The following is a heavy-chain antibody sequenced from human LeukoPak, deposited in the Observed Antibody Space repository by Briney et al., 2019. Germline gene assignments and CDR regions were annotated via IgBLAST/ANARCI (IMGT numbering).Heavy chain of an antibody. CDR2: INAGNGNT. D-gene: IGHD6-19*01. J-gene: IGHJ4*02. CDR1: GYTFTSYA. CDR3: ASSGWYGAGSFDY. Sequence: ASVKVSCKASGYTFTSYAMHWVRQAPGQRLEWMGWINAGNGNTKYSQKFQGRVTITRDTSASTAYMVLSSLRSEDTAVYYCASSGWYGAGSFDYWGQGTLVTVSS. V-gene: IGHV1-3*01.